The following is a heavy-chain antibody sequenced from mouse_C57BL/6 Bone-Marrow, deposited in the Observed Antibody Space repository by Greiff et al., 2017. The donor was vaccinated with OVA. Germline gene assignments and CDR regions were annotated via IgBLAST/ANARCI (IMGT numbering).Heavy chain of an antibody. J-gene: IGHJ3*01. CDR3: ARHEWFAY. V-gene: IGHV5-6*01. Sequence: EVHLVESGGDLVKPGGSLKLSCAASGFTFSSYGMSWVRQTPDKRLEWVATISSGGSYTYYPDSVKGRFTISRDNAKNTLYLQMSSLKSEDTAMYYCARHEWFAYWGQGTLVTVSA. CDR2: ISSGGSYT. CDR1: GFTFSSYG.